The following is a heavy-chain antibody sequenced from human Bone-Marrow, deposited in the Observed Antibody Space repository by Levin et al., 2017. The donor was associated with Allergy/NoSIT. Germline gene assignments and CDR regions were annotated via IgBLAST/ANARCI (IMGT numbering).Heavy chain of an antibody. V-gene: IGHV3-53*05. Sequence: SLLLSFSFSFLLFLAPSLNWVRQAPGKGLEWVSGIYAGGGTFYADSVKGRFTIFLAASENSLYLEMHSLRPDDTAVYYCVREDRGYSYGYGYDLWGQGTLVTVSP. CDR2: IYAGGGT. D-gene: IGHD5-18*01. CDR3: VREDRGYSYGYGYDL. CDR1: FLLFLAPS. J-gene: IGHJ5*02.